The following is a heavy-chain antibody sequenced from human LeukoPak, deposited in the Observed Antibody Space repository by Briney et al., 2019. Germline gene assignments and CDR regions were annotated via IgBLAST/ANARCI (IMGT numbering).Heavy chain of an antibody. CDR1: GYSFSTYW. CDR3: ARQAYGGNWGDAFDI. CDR2: IYPGDSDT. J-gene: IGHJ3*02. D-gene: IGHD2-21*01. V-gene: IGHV5-51*01. Sequence: GESLKISCKASGYSFSTYWFGWVRQMPGEGLEWMGIIYPGDSDTRYSPSFQGQVTISADKSISPAFLQWSSLKASDTAMYFCARQAYGGNWGDAFDIWGQGTMVTVSS.